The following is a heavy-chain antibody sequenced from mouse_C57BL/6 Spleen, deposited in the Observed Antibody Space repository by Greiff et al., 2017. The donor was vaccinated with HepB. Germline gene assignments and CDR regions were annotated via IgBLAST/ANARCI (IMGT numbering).Heavy chain of an antibody. V-gene: IGHV1-22*01. D-gene: IGHD1-1*01. CDR3: ARRIYYGSSYDYYAMDY. CDR1: GYTFTDYN. Sequence: EVKLMESGPELVKPGASVKMSCKASGYTFTDYNMHWVKQSHGKSLEWIGYINPNNGGTSYNQKFKGKATLTVNKSSSTAYMELRSLTSEDSAVYYCARRIYYGSSYDYYAMDYRGQGTSVTVSS. J-gene: IGHJ4*01. CDR2: INPNNGGT.